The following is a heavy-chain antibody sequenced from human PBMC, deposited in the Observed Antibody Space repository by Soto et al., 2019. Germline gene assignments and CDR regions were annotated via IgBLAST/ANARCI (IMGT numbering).Heavy chain of an antibody. CDR3: AGQKYYDSSGYYPLYY. V-gene: IGHV1-69*06. CDR1: GGTFSSYA. J-gene: IGHJ4*02. Sequence: SVKVSCKASGGTFSSYAISWVRQAPGQGLEWMGGIIPIFGTANYAQKFQGRVTITADKSTSTAYMELSSLRSEDTAVYYCAGQKYYDSSGYYPLYYWVQGTLVTVSS. CDR2: IIPIFGTA. D-gene: IGHD3-22*01.